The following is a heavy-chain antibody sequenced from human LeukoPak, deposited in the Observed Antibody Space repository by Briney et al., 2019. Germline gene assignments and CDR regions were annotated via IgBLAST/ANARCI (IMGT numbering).Heavy chain of an antibody. J-gene: IGHJ4*02. CDR3: ARTGEVTTVCDS. V-gene: IGHV4-61*05. CDR1: GGSISSSSYY. CDR2: IHYSGST. Sequence: TSETLSLTCTISGGSISSSSYYWNWIRQPPGKGLEWIGNIHYSGSTNYNPSLKSRVTITVDTSKNQFSLKLSSVTAADTAVYYCARTGEVTTVCDSWGQGNLVTVSS. D-gene: IGHD4-17*01.